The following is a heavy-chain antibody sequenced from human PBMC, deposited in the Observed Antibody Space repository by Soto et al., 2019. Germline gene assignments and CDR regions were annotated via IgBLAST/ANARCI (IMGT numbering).Heavy chain of an antibody. CDR3: AKRALAYASEFDN. V-gene: IGHV3-23*01. CDR2: ISGLDDST. J-gene: IGHJ4*02. CDR1: GFTFSSYS. D-gene: IGHD1-26*01. Sequence: EVQLSESGGGLVQPGGSLRLSCAASGFTFSSYSMGWVRQAPGKGLEWVSAISGLDDSTNHADSVRGRFTISRDNSKNALYLQMSSLGAEDTAIYYCAKRALAYASEFDNWGQGTLVTVSS.